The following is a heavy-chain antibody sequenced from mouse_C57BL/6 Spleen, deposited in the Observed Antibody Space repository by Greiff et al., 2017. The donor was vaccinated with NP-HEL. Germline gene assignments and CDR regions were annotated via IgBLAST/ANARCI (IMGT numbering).Heavy chain of an antibody. V-gene: IGHV1-55*01. CDR3: ARSGRERPLHAMDY. J-gene: IGHJ4*01. CDR2: IYPGSGST. CDR1: GYTFTSYW. Sequence: QVQLQQPGAELVKPGASVKMSCKASGYTFTSYWITWVKQRPGQGLEWIGDIYPGSGSTNYNEKFKSKATLTVDTSSSTAYMQLSSLTSEDSAVYYCARSGRERPLHAMDYWGQGTSVTVSS. D-gene: IGHD1-3*01.